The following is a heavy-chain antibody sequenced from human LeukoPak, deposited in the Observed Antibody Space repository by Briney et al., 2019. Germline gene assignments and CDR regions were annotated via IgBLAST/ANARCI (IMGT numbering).Heavy chain of an antibody. CDR1: GFTFSSYA. Sequence: GRSLRLSCAASGFTFSSYAMHWVRQAPGKGLEWVTVISYDGSNKYYADSVKGRFTTSRDNSKNTLHLQMNSLRAEDTAVYYCTRPSYSSGWSFFDYWGQGTLVTVSS. CDR3: TRPSYSSGWSFFDY. CDR2: ISYDGSNK. J-gene: IGHJ4*02. D-gene: IGHD6-19*01. V-gene: IGHV3-30*04.